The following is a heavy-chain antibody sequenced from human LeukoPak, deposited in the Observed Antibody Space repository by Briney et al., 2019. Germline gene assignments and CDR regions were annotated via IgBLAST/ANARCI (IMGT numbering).Heavy chain of an antibody. Sequence: GGSLRLSCAASGFTFSSYAMNWVRQAPGKGLEWVSAILGSGDTTYYADSVKGRFTISRDNSRNTLYLQMNSLRAEDTAVYYCASGEWPQNYWGQGTLVTVSS. CDR2: ILGSGDTT. CDR3: ASGEWPQNY. CDR1: GFTFSSYA. D-gene: IGHD3-10*01. J-gene: IGHJ4*02. V-gene: IGHV3-23*01.